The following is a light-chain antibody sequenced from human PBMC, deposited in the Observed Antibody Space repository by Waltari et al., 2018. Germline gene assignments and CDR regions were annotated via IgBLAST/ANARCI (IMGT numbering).Light chain of an antibody. Sequence: DIVMTQSPDSLAVSLGERATINSKSSQSLFSSSKNKNFVAWFQQKPGQPPKLLISWAATRESGVPDRCIGSGSGTDFTLPISSLQAEDVAVYYCQQYYPAPPRTFGQGTKVEIK. V-gene: IGKV4-1*01. J-gene: IGKJ1*01. CDR3: QQYYPAPPRT. CDR1: QSLFSSSKNKNF. CDR2: WAA.